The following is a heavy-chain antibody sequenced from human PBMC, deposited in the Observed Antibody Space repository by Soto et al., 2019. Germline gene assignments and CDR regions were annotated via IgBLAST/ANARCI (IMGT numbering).Heavy chain of an antibody. Sequence: SETLSLTCTVSGGSISSSSYYWGWIRQPPGKGLEWIGSIYYSGSTYYNPSLKSRVTISVDTSKNQFSLKLSSVTAADTAVYYCARRITGTTDAFDIWGQGTMVTVSS. CDR3: ARRITGTTDAFDI. V-gene: IGHV4-39*01. CDR2: IYYSGST. D-gene: IGHD1-7*01. J-gene: IGHJ3*02. CDR1: GGSISSSSYY.